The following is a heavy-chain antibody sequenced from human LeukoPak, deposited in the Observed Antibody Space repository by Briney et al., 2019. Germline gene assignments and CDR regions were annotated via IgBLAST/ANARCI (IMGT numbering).Heavy chain of an antibody. J-gene: IGHJ3*02. V-gene: IGHV3-30*18. Sequence: GGSLRLSCAASGFTFSSYGMHWVRQAPGKGLEGVAVISYDGSNKDYADSVKGRFTISRDNSKNTLYLQMNSLRAEDTAVYYYAKDGGSGDYALPDAFDIWGQGTMVTVSS. D-gene: IGHD4-17*01. CDR1: GFTFSSYG. CDR2: ISYDGSNK. CDR3: AKDGGSGDYALPDAFDI.